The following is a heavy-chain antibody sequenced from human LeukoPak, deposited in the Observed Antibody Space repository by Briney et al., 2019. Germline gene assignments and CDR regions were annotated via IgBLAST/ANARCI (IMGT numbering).Heavy chain of an antibody. V-gene: IGHV4-34*01. CDR3: ARGDDSKKSGY. Sequence: SETLSLTCAVYGGSLSGYYWSWIRQPPGKGLEWIGEIHPSGSTYSKPSLESRVTMSVDTSKNHFSLKLTPVTAADTAVYYCARGDDSKKSGYWGQGTLVTVSS. CDR2: IHPSGST. D-gene: IGHD3-22*01. CDR1: GGSLSGYY. J-gene: IGHJ4*02.